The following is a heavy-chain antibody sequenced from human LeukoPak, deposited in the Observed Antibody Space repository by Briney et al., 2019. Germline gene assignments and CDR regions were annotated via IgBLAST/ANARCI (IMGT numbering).Heavy chain of an antibody. CDR3: ARHLHYYDSSGYVTPSSFYY. V-gene: IGHV4-39*01. Sequence: SETLSLTCTVSGGSIISSTYYWGWIRQPPGKGLEWIGTISYGGSTYYNPSLKSRLTISVDTSKNQFSLKLNSVTAADTAVYYCARHLHYYDSSGYVTPSSFYYWGQGTLVTVSS. CDR2: ISYGGST. D-gene: IGHD3-22*01. CDR1: GGSIISSTYY. J-gene: IGHJ4*02.